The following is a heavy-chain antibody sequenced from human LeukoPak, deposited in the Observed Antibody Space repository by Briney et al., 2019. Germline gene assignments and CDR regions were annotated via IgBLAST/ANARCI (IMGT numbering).Heavy chain of an antibody. CDR3: ARSGNLYSYGINYFDY. J-gene: IGHJ4*02. Sequence: SETLSLTCAVYGGSFSGYYWSWIRQPPGKGLEWIGEIKHSGSTNYNPSLKSRVTISADTSKNQFSLKLSSVTAADTAVYYCARSGNLYSYGINYFDYWGQGTLVTVSS. D-gene: IGHD5-18*01. V-gene: IGHV4-34*01. CDR1: GGSFSGYY. CDR2: IKHSGST.